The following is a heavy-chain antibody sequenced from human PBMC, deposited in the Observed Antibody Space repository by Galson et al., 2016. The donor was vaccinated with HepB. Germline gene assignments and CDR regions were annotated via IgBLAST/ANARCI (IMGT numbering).Heavy chain of an antibody. D-gene: IGHD2-8*01. Sequence: SLRLSCAASGFNFSRYAMTWVRQTPGKGLQWVSTISGSGTKTQYADSAKGRFTISRDNSKNTMYLEMNSLRAEDTAVYYCARSPNGLTDYWGQGTLVTVSS. CDR3: ARSPNGLTDY. CDR1: GFNFSRYA. J-gene: IGHJ4*02. CDR2: ISGSGTKT. V-gene: IGHV3-23*01.